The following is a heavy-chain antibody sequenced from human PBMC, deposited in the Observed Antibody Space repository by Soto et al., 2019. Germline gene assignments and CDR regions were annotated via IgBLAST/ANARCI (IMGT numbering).Heavy chain of an antibody. Sequence: DSVTVSCTPSGYTFTGYDMHWVRQAPGQRLERMGWINPNSGGTNYAQKYQVQVTISVDKSITTAYLQWSSLKASDTATFFCARPTQCRLLGAEGDYCHMDVWGEGTTVTVSS. D-gene: IGHD6-19*01. CDR1: GYTFTGYD. J-gene: IGHJ6*03. CDR2: INPNSGGT. V-gene: IGHV1-2*02. CDR3: ARPTQCRLLGAEGDYCHMDV.